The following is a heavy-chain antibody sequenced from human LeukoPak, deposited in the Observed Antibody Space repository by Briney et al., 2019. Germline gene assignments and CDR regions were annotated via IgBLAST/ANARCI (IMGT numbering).Heavy chain of an antibody. CDR2: IRYDGSNK. J-gene: IGHJ5*02. Sequence: PGGSLRLSCAASGFTFSSYGMHWVRQAPGKGLEWVAFIRYDGSNKYYADSVKGRFTISRDNSKNTLYLQMNSLRAEDTAVYYCAREQVAAHNWFDPWGQGTLVTVSS. V-gene: IGHV3-30*02. D-gene: IGHD6-19*01. CDR3: AREQVAAHNWFDP. CDR1: GFTFSSYG.